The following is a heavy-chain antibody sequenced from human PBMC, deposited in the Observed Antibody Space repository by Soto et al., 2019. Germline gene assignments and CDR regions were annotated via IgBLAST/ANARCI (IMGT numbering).Heavy chain of an antibody. V-gene: IGHV4-30-2*01. CDR3: ARRPYDILTGYYLYYFDH. J-gene: IGHJ4*02. CDR1: GGSISSGGYS. D-gene: IGHD3-9*01. Sequence: SETLSLTCAVSGGSISSGGYSWSWIRQPPGKGLEWIGYIYHSGSTYYNASLKSRVTISIDRSKNQFSLKLSSVTAADTAVYYCARRPYDILTGYYLYYFDHWSQGTLVTVSS. CDR2: IYHSGST.